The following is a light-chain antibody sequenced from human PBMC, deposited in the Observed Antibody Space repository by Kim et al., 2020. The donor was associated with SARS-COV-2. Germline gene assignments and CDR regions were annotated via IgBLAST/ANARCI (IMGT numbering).Light chain of an antibody. J-gene: IGLJ2*01. CDR2: DVN. CDR3: SSYTTSAPFVV. CDR1: SGDIGGYDY. Sequence: QSALAQPASVSGSPGQSITISCSGSSGDIGGYDYVSWYQHHPGEAPRLLIYDVNKRPSGVSQRFSGSKSGNTASLTISGLQAEDQSDYYCSSYTTSAPFVVFSGGTQLTVL. V-gene: IGLV2-14*03.